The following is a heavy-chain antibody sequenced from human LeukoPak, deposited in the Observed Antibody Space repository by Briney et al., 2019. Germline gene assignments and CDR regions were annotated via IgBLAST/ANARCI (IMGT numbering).Heavy chain of an antibody. CDR1: GGTFSSYA. CDR2: IIPILGIA. Sequence: GASVKVSCKASGGTFSSYAISWVRQAPGQGLEWMGRIIPILGIANYAQKFQGRVTITADKSTSTAYMELSSLRSEDTAVYYCARSHLRGYFDYWGQGTLVTVSS. J-gene: IGHJ4*02. D-gene: IGHD4-17*01. CDR3: ARSHLRGYFDY. V-gene: IGHV1-69*04.